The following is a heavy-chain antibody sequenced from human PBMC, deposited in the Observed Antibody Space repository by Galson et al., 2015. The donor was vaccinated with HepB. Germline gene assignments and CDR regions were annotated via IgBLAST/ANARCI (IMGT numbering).Heavy chain of an antibody. CDR2: INPNSGGT. J-gene: IGHJ6*02. V-gene: IGHV1-2*06. Sequence: SVTVSCKASGYTFPAYYVHWVRQAPGQGLEWMGRINPNSGGTNFAQKFQDRVTMTRDKSINTAYLELSRLRTDDTAVYYCARAGTTWGLFSYYGLDVWGQGTTLTVSS. D-gene: IGHD1-14*01. CDR1: GYTFPAYY. CDR3: ARAGTTWGLFSYYGLDV.